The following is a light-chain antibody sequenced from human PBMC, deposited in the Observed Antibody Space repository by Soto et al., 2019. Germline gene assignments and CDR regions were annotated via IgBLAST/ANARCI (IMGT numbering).Light chain of an antibody. V-gene: IGKV3-20*01. CDR3: QQYDTSPRT. CDR2: AAS. J-gene: IGKJ1*01. CDR1: QYVSSF. Sequence: EIVLTQSPATLSLSPGERATLSCRASQYVSSFLAWYQQKAGQAPRLLIYAASSRATGIPDRFSGSGSGTDFTLSISRLEPEDFAVYYCQQYDTSPRTFGQGTKVDI.